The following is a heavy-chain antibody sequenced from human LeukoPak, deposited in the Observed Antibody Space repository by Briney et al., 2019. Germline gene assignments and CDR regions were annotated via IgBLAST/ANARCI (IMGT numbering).Heavy chain of an antibody. Sequence: SVKVSCKASGGTFSSYAISWVRQAPGQGLEWMGGIIPIFGTANYAQKFQGRVTITADKSTSTAYMEPSSLRSEDTAVYYCARSTYYYDSSGYYYGPKYNWFDPWGQGTLVTVSS. D-gene: IGHD3-22*01. J-gene: IGHJ5*02. CDR2: IIPIFGTA. CDR1: GGTFSSYA. V-gene: IGHV1-69*06. CDR3: ARSTYYYDSSGYYYGPKYNWFDP.